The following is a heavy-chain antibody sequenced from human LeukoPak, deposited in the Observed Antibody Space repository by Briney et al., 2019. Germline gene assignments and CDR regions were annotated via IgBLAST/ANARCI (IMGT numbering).Heavy chain of an antibody. V-gene: IGHV3-21*01. D-gene: IGHD3-22*01. J-gene: IGHJ4*02. Sequence: PGGSLRLSCAASGFTFSNYSMNWVRQAPGKGLEWVSSISSSSSYIYYADSVKGRFTISRDNAKNSLYLQMNSLRAEDTAVYYCARDPPYYYDSTGDYFDYWGQGTLVTVSS. CDR1: GFTFSNYS. CDR3: ARDPPYYYDSTGDYFDY. CDR2: ISSSSSYI.